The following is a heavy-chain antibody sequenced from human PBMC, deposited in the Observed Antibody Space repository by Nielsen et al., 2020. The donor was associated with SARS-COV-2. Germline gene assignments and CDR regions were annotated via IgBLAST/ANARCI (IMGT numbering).Heavy chain of an antibody. J-gene: IGHJ6*02. Sequence: SETLSLTCAVSGGSFTAYYWSWIRQPPGKGLEWLGEINHSGDTNNNPSLRSRVTVSRDTSKNQFSLRLSSVTAADTAVYYCARGRWGPSRLLKYYFYAMDVWGEGTTVTVSS. D-gene: IGHD7-27*01. V-gene: IGHV4-34*01. CDR3: ARGRWGPSRLLKYYFYAMDV. CDR1: GGSFTAYY. CDR2: INHSGDT.